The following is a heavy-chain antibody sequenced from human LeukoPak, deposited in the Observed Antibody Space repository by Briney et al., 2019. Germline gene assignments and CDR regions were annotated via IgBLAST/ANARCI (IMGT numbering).Heavy chain of an antibody. D-gene: IGHD3-10*01. CDR2: ISAYNGNT. CDR1: GYTFTSYG. CDR3: ASLEGITMPSRDY. J-gene: IGHJ4*02. V-gene: IGHV1-18*01. Sequence: ASVKVSCKASGYTFTSYGISWVRQAPGQGLEWMGWISAYNGNTNYAQKFQGRVTITADKSTSTAYMELSSLRSEDTAVYYCASLEGITMPSRDYWGQGTLVTVSS.